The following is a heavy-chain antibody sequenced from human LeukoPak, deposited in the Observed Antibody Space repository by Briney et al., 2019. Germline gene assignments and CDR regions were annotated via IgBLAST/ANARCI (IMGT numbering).Heavy chain of an antibody. CDR3: ARDQVKEEYCSGGSCYSGEYYYYYYMDV. CDR2: IIPIFGTA. D-gene: IGHD2-15*01. Sequence: ASVKVSCKASGGTFSSYAISWVRQAPGQGLEWMGGIIPIFGTANYAQKFQGRVTITADKSTSTAYMELSSLRPEDTAVYYCARDQVKEEYCSGGSCYSGEYYYYYYMDVWGKGTTVTVSS. J-gene: IGHJ6*03. V-gene: IGHV1-69*06. CDR1: GGTFSSYA.